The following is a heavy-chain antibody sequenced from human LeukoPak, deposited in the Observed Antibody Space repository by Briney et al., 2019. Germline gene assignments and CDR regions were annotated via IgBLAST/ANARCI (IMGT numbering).Heavy chain of an antibody. D-gene: IGHD1-26*01. V-gene: IGHV3-21*01. CDR3: ARDLLGWELDYFVY. CDR2: ISGSSSYI. J-gene: IGHJ4*02. CDR1: GFTFSTYN. Sequence: GGSLRLSCAASGFTFSTYNMNWVRQAPGKGLEWVSSISGSSSYIYYADSVKGRFSISRDNAKNSLYLQMNSLRAEDTAVYYCARDLLGWELDYFVYWGQGTLVTVSS.